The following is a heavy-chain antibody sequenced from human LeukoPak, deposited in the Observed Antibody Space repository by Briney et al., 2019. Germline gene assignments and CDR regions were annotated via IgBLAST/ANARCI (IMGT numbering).Heavy chain of an antibody. J-gene: IGHJ6*03. D-gene: IGHD2-2*01. V-gene: IGHV1-18*01. CDR1: GYTFTSYG. Sequence: GASVKVSCKASGYTFTSYGISWVRQAPGQGLEWMGWISAYNGNTNYAQKLQGRVTMTTDTSTSTAYMELRSLRSDDTAVYYCARVPYCSSTSCYAFSYYYYYMDVWGKGTTVTVSS. CDR2: ISAYNGNT. CDR3: ARVPYCSSTSCYAFSYYYYYMDV.